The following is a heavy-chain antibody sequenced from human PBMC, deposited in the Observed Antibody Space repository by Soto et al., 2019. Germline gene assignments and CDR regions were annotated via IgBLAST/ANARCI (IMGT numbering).Heavy chain of an antibody. CDR1: GYTFTSYY. Sequence: ASVKVSCKASGYTFTSYYMHWVRQAPGQGLEWMGIINPSGGSTSYAQKFQGRVTMTRDTSTSTVYMELSSLRSEDTAVYYFARDRDYYGSPYRFDYWGRGTLVIVSS. J-gene: IGHJ4*01. D-gene: IGHD3-10*01. CDR2: INPSGGST. V-gene: IGHV1-46*01. CDR3: ARDRDYYGSPYRFDY.